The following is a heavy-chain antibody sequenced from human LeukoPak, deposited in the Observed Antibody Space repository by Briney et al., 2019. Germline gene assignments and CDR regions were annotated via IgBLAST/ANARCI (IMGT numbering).Heavy chain of an antibody. J-gene: IGHJ4*02. CDR1: GYTFTSYY. Sequence: GSLKVSCTASGYTFTSYYMYWVRQAPGQGLEWMCIIYQSGGSINYAHNFQGRVTMSRDTATNTVYKELCSLRAEDTAVYYCARDRSYDSSGYYQAYYFDYWGQGTLVTVSS. CDR3: ARDRSYDSSGYYQAYYFDY. CDR2: IYQSGGSI. V-gene: IGHV1-46*01. D-gene: IGHD3-22*01.